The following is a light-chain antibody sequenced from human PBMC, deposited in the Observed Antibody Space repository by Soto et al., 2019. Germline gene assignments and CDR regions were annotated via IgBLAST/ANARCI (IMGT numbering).Light chain of an antibody. CDR2: DVS. CDR3: QQRTDWPPVYT. J-gene: IGKJ2*01. V-gene: IGKV3-11*01. Sequence: EIVLTQSPVTLSLSPGDRATLSCRPSQSVSSFLAWYQQKPGQPSRLLIYDVSNRAAGIPARFSGSGSGTDFTLTISSLEPEDFAVYYCQQRTDWPPVYTFGQGTKLEIK. CDR1: QSVSSF.